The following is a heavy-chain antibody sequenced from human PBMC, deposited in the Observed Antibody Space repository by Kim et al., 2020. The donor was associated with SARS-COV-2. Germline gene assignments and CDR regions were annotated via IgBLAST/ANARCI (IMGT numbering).Heavy chain of an antibody. Sequence: ASVKVSCKASGYTFTGYYMHWVRQAPGQGLEWMGRINPNSGGTNYAQKFQGRVTMTRDTSISTAYMELSRLRSDDTAVYYCARGIVPMTYYYGMEVWGQGTTVTVSS. D-gene: IGHD2-15*01. J-gene: IGHJ6*02. CDR1: GYTFTGYY. CDR3: ARGIVPMTYYYGMEV. V-gene: IGHV1-2*06. CDR2: INPNSGGT.